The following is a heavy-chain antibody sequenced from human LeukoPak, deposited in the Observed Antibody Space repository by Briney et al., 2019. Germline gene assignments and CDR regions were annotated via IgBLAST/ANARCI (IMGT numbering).Heavy chain of an antibody. Sequence: GGSLRLSCASSGFTFDDYGMSWVRQAPGKGLEWVSGINWNGGSTGYADSVKGRFTISRDNAKNSLYLQMNSLRVEDTALYYCARGLFSGSPGFSYYFDYWGQGTLVTVS. CDR2: INWNGGST. J-gene: IGHJ4*02. CDR1: GFTFDDYG. CDR3: ARGLFSGSPGFSYYFDY. V-gene: IGHV3-20*04. D-gene: IGHD1-26*01.